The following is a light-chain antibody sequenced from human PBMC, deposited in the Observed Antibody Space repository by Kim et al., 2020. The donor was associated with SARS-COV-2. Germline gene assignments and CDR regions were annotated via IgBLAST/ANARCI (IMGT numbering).Light chain of an antibody. CDR2: DAS. CDR1: QSVSSY. CDR3: QQRSMLT. J-gene: IGKJ4*01. V-gene: IGKV3-11*01. Sequence: EIVLTQSPATLSLSPGERATLSCRASQSVSSYLAWYQQKPGQAPRLLIYDASNRATGIPARFSGSGSGTDFTLTISSLEPEDFAVYYCQQRSMLTFGGGTKVDIK.